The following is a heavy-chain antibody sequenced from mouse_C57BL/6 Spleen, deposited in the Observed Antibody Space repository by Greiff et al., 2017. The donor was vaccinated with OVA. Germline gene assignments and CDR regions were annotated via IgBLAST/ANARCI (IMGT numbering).Heavy chain of an antibody. V-gene: IGHV1-80*01. CDR2: IYPGDGDT. Sequence: VKLVESGAELVKPGASVKISCKASGYAFSSYWMNWVKQRPGKGLEWIGQIYPGDGDTNYNGKFKGKATLTADKSSSTAYMQLSSLTSEDSAVYFCARWAYSNFYYFDYWGQGTTLTVSS. D-gene: IGHD2-5*01. J-gene: IGHJ2*01. CDR1: GYAFSSYW. CDR3: ARWAYSNFYYFDY.